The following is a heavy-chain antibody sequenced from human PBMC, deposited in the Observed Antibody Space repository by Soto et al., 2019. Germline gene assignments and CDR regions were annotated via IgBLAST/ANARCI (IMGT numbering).Heavy chain of an antibody. CDR1: GGSISSYY. Sequence: SETLSLTCTVSGGSISSYYWSWIRQPPGKGLEWIGYIYYSGSTNYNPSLKSRVTISVDTSKNQFSLKLSSVTAADTAVYYCARHPHSNINAYNWFDPWGQGTLVTVSS. CDR2: IYYSGST. J-gene: IGHJ5*02. V-gene: IGHV4-59*08. D-gene: IGHD4-4*01. CDR3: ARHPHSNINAYNWFDP.